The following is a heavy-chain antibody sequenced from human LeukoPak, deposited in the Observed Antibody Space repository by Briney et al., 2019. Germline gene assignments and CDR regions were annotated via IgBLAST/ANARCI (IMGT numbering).Heavy chain of an antibody. CDR2: IYYSGST. J-gene: IGHJ4*02. Sequence: SETLSLTCTVSGGSISSSSYYWGWIRQPPGKGLEWIGSIYYSGSTYYNPSLKSRVTISVDTSKNQFSLKLSSVTAADTAVYYCARDSGYCSGGSCRWGQGTLVTVSS. CDR3: ARDSGYCSGGSCR. V-gene: IGHV4-39*07. CDR1: GGSISSSSYY. D-gene: IGHD2-15*01.